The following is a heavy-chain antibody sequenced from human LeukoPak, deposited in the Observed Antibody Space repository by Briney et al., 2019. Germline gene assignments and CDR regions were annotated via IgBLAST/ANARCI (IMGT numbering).Heavy chain of an antibody. CDR3: AKVAGGYGNYFDY. Sequence: GGSLRLSCAASGFTFDDYAMHWVRQAPGKGLEWVSGISWNSGGIGYADSVKGRFTISRDNAKNSLYLQMNSLRAEDTAVYYCAKVAGGYGNYFDYWGQGTLVTVSS. CDR1: GFTFDDYA. V-gene: IGHV3-9*01. CDR2: ISWNSGGI. J-gene: IGHJ4*02. D-gene: IGHD5-12*01.